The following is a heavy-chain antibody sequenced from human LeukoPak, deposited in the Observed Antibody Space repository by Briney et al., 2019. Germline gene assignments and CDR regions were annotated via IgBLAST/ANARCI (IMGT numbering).Heavy chain of an antibody. CDR3: ASRQQLRGSGYSR. CDR2: INHSGST. CDR1: GGSFSGYY. J-gene: IGHJ4*02. Sequence: SETLSLTCAVYGGSFSGYYWSWIRQPPGKGLEWIGEINHSGSTNYNPSLKSRVTISVDTSKNQFSLKLSSVTAADTAVYYCASRQQLRGSGYSRWSQGTLVTVSS. D-gene: IGHD3-22*01. V-gene: IGHV4-34*01.